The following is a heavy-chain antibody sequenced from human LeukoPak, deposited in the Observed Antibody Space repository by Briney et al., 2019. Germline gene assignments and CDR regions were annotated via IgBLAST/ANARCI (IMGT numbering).Heavy chain of an antibody. J-gene: IGHJ4*02. CDR2: IYTSGST. Sequence: SETLSLTCTVSGGSISSCYWSWIRQPAGKGLEWIGRIYTSGSTNHNPSLKSRVTISVDTSKNQFSLKLSSVTAADTAVYYCARGDALSMVRGVAETYYFDYWGQGTLVTVSS. CDR3: ARGDALSMVRGVAETYYFDY. V-gene: IGHV4-4*07. D-gene: IGHD3-10*01. CDR1: GGSISSCY.